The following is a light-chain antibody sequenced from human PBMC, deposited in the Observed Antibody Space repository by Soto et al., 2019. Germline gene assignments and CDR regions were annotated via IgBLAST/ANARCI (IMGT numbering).Light chain of an antibody. CDR3: QSYDSSLSV. J-gene: IGLJ1*01. CDR1: SSNIGAGYD. V-gene: IGLV1-40*01. CDR2: GNS. Sequence: QSVLTQPPSVSGAAGQRVTSSCTRSSSNIGAGYDVHWYQQLPGTAPKLLIYGNSNRPSGVPDRFSGSKSGTSASLAITGLQAEDEADYYCQSYDSSLSVFGTGTKLTVL.